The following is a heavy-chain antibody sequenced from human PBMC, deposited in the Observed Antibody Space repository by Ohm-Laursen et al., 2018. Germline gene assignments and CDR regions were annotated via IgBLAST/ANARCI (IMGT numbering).Heavy chain of an antibody. CDR1: GYTFTSYD. D-gene: IGHD1-1*01. J-gene: IGHJ4*02. CDR2: MNPNSGNT. V-gene: IGHV1-8*01. CDR3: ARAVRNQLVSDY. Sequence: ASSVKVSCKASGYTFTSYDINWVRQATGQGLEWMGWMNPNSGNTGYAQKFQGRVTMTRNTSISTAYMELYGLTSEDTAAYYCARAVRNQLVSDYWGQGTLVTVSS.